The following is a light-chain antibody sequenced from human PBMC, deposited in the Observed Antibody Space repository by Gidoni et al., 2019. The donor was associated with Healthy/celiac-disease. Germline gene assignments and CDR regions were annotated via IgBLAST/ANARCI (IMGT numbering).Light chain of an antibody. CDR3: QQSYSTPRT. V-gene: IGKV1-39*01. Sequence: DIQMTQSPSSLSASVGDRVTITCRASQSISSYFNWYQQKPGKAPKLLIYAASSLQSQFPSRFSGSGSGTDFTLTISSLQPEDFATYYCQQSYSTPRTFXXXTKVEIK. CDR2: AAS. J-gene: IGKJ1*01. CDR1: QSISSY.